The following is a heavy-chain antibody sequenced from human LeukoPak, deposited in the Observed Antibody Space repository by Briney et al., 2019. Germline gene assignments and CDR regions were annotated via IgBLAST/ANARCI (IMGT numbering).Heavy chain of an antibody. J-gene: IGHJ4*02. V-gene: IGHV3-53*01. D-gene: IGHD3-22*01. CDR3: ARDPGTYDSLVDS. CDR2: IYSGGST. CDR1: GFTVSSNY. Sequence: GGSLRLSCAASGFTVSSNYMSWVRQAPGKGLEWVSVIYSGGSTYYADSVKGRFTISRDNSKNTLYLQMNSLRADDTAVYYCARDPGTYDSLVDSWGQGTLVTVSS.